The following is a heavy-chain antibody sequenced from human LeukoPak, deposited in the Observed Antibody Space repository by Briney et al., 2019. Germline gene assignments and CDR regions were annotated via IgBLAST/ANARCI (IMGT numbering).Heavy chain of an antibody. Sequence: ASVTVSFKASGYIFTAYYMHWGRQAPGQGPGGMGWINPNSGGTNFEQKFQGRVTMTRDTSICTAYMALSSLRSDDTALYYCARSLTVDIEGVYFDYWGQGTPVTVSS. CDR2: INPNSGGT. D-gene: IGHD5-12*01. J-gene: IGHJ4*02. CDR1: GYIFTAYY. V-gene: IGHV1-2*02. CDR3: ARSLTVDIEGVYFDY.